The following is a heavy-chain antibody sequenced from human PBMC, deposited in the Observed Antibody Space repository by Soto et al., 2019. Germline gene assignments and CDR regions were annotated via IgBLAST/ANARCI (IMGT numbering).Heavy chain of an antibody. J-gene: IGHJ5*02. Sequence: GGSLRLSCAGSGFTFSDYYMTWIRQAPGKGLEWISYISGSSVIYYADPVKGRFTISRDNAKNSLYLQMNSLRVDDTAMYYCARAFTEVVTAAPGKFDPWGQGTLVTVSS. CDR2: ISGSSVI. CDR3: ARAFTEVVTAAPGKFDP. CDR1: GFTFSDYY. D-gene: IGHD2-21*02. V-gene: IGHV3-11*01.